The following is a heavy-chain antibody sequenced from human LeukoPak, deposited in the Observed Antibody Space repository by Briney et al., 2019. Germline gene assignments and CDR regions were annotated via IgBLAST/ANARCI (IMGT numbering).Heavy chain of an antibody. CDR2: IYYTGST. V-gene: IGHV4-59*05. D-gene: IGHD4-23*01. Sequence: SETLSLTCTVSGGSISTYYWSWIRQPPGKGLEWIGSIYYTGSTYYNPSLKSRVTISVDTSKNQFSLKLSSVTAADTAVYYCARLHYGGNYGYYYYYMDVWGKGTTVTISS. CDR3: ARLHYGGNYGYYYYYMDV. CDR1: GGSISTYY. J-gene: IGHJ6*03.